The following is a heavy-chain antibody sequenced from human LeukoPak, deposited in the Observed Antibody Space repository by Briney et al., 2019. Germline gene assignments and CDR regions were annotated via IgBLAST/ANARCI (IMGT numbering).Heavy chain of an antibody. D-gene: IGHD5-18*01. V-gene: IGHV4-34*01. CDR3: ARIPVQLWLRPTHFDY. Sequence: PSETLSLTCAVYGGSFSGYYWSWIRQPPGKGLEWIGEINQSGSTNYNPSLKSRVTISVDTSKNQFSLKLSSVTAAETAVYYCARIPVQLWLRPTHFDYWGQGTLVTVSS. J-gene: IGHJ4*02. CDR2: INQSGST. CDR1: GGSFSGYY.